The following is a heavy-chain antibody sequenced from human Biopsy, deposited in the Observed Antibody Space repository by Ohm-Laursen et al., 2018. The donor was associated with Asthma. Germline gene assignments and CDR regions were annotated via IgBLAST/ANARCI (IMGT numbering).Heavy chain of an antibody. Sequence: SLRLSCTASGFTFSSYGMHWVRQAPGKGLEWVAVISYDGSNKYYADSAKGRFTISRDNSKNTLYLQMNSLRAEDTAVYYCARGNHHLDYGGNSGAFDIWGQGTMATVSS. J-gene: IGHJ3*02. V-gene: IGHV3-30*03. D-gene: IGHD4-23*01. CDR3: ARGNHHLDYGGNSGAFDI. CDR1: GFTFSSYG. CDR2: ISYDGSNK.